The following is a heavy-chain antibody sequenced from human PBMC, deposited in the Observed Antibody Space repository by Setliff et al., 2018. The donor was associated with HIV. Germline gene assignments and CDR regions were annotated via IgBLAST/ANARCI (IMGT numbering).Heavy chain of an antibody. V-gene: IGHV1-69*06. CDR1: GGTFSSYA. D-gene: IGHD2-2*02. CDR3: ARDGVSIVVVPAAIHYYYYMDV. J-gene: IGHJ6*03. CDR2: IIPIFGTA. Sequence: SVKVSCKASGGTFSSYAISWVRQAPGQGLEWMGRIIPIFGTANYAQKFQGRVTITADKSTSTAYMELSSLRSEDTAVYYCARDGVSIVVVPAAIHYYYYMDVWGKGTTVTVSS.